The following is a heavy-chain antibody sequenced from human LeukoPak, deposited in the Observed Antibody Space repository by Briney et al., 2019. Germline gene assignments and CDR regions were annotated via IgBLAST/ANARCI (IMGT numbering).Heavy chain of an antibody. CDR3: TRALGSDY. CDR2: INPNSGGT. D-gene: IGHD1-26*01. J-gene: IGHJ4*02. V-gene: IGHV1-2*02. Sequence: GASVKVSCKASGYTXTDYYMNGVRQAPGQGLEWMAWINPNSGGTNYAQKFQGRVTMTRDTSITTAYMELNSLRSDDTAMYYCTRALGSDYWGQGTLVTVSS. CDR1: GYTXTDYY.